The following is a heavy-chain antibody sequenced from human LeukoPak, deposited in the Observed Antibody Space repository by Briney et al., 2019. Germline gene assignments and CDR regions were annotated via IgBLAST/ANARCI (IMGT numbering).Heavy chain of an antibody. CDR2: INHSGST. V-gene: IGHV4-34*01. J-gene: IGHJ4*02. CDR3: ATRFWSGYYTDPQFDY. Sequence: SETLSLTCAVYGGSFSGYYWSWIRQPPGKGLEWIGEINHSGSTNYNPSLKSRVTISVDTSKNQFSLKLSSVTAADTAVYYCATRFWSGYYTDPQFDYWGQGTLVTVSS. CDR1: GGSFSGYY. D-gene: IGHD3-3*01.